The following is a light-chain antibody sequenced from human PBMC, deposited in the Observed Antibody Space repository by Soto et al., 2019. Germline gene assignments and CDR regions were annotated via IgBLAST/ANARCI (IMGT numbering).Light chain of an antibody. V-gene: IGLV4-60*02. CDR2: LEGSGSY. Sequence: QLVLTQSSSASASLGSSVKLTCTRSSGHSSYIIAWHQQQPGKAPRYLMKLEGSGSYNKGSGVPDRFSGSSSGADRYLTISNLQFENEADYYSATWHSNTRVFGGRTKLTVL. J-gene: IGLJ3*02. CDR3: ATWHSNTRV. CDR1: SGHSSYI.